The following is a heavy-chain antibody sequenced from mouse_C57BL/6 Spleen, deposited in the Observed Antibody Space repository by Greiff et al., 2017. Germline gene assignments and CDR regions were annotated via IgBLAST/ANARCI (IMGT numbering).Heavy chain of an antibody. V-gene: IGHV5-4*01. CDR1: GFTFSSYA. J-gene: IGHJ4*01. CDR2: ISDGGSYT. Sequence: DVMLVESGGGLVKPGGSLKLSCAASGFTFSSYAMSWVRQTPEKRLEWVATISDGGSYTYYPDNVKGRFTISRDNAKNNLYLQMSHLKSEDTAMYYCARDRPVPMDYWGQGTSVTVSS. CDR3: ARDRPVPMDY.